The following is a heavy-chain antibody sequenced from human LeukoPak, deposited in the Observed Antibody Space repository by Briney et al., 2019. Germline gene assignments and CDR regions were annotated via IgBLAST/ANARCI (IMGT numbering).Heavy chain of an antibody. V-gene: IGHV2-5*08. CDR1: GGSISSYYW. Sequence: TLSFTCTVSGGSISSYYWSWIRQPPGKALEWLALIYWDDDKRCSPSLKSRLTITKDTSKNQVVLTMTNMDPVDTATYYCAHRSTYYYDSSGYWYYWGQGTLVTVSS. CDR2: IYWDDDK. CDR3: AHRSTYYYDSSGYWYY. D-gene: IGHD3-22*01. J-gene: IGHJ4*02.